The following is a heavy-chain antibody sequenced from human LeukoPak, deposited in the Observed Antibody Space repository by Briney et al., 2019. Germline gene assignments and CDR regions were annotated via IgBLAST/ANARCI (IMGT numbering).Heavy chain of an antibody. CDR2: ISGSGGST. CDR1: GFTFSDYY. V-gene: IGHV3-23*01. Sequence: PGGSLRLSCAASGFTFSDYYMSWIRQAPGKGLEWVSAISGSGGSTYYADSVKGRFTISRDNSKNTLYLQMNSLRAEDTAVYYCANELRAIHYYDSSGYYPTLDYWGQGTLVTVSS. CDR3: ANELRAIHYYDSSGYYPTLDY. J-gene: IGHJ4*02. D-gene: IGHD3-22*01.